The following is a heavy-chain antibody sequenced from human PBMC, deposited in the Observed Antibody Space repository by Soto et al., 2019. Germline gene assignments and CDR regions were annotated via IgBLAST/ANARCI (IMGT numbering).Heavy chain of an antibody. CDR3: ARGPQLRLGEYYFDY. D-gene: IGHD3-16*01. J-gene: IGHJ4*02. CDR2: IYSGGST. V-gene: IGHV3-53*04. Sequence: GGSLRLSCAASGFTVSSNYMSWVRQAPGKGLEWVSVIYSGGSTYYADSVKGRFTISRHNSKNTLYLQMNSLRAEDTAVYYCARGPQLRLGEYYFDYWGQGTLVTVSS. CDR1: GFTVSSNY.